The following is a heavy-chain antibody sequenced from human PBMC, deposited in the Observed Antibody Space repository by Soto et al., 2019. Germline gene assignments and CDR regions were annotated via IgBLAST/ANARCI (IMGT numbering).Heavy chain of an antibody. J-gene: IGHJ4*02. CDR2: IKIKTDGGTT. CDR3: TTPNMTQGN. V-gene: IGHV3-15*01. Sequence: PGGSLRLSCAAAGFTFSNAWMSWVRQAPGKGLEWVGRIKIKTDGGTTDYAAPVKGRFTISRDDSKNTLYLQMTSLPTEDTAVYYCTTPNMTQGNCGQGTLVTVSS. CDR1: GFTFSNAW.